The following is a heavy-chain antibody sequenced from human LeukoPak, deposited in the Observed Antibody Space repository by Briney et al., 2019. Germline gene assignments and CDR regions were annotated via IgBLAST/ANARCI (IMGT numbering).Heavy chain of an antibody. CDR1: GYTFSSYG. CDR2: ISGYNDNT. V-gene: IGHV1-18*01. D-gene: IGHD6-19*01. Sequence: ASVKVSCKASGYTFSSYGISWVRQAPGQGLEWMGWISGYNDNTKYYAQKIQGRVTMTTDTSTSTAYMELRSLRSDDTAVYYCARHLGWLVLNPFDYWGQGTLVTVSS. CDR3: ARHLGWLVLNPFDY. J-gene: IGHJ4*02.